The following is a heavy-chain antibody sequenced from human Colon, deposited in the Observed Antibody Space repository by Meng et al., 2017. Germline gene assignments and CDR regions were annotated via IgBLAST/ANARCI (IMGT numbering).Heavy chain of an antibody. J-gene: IGHJ6*02. CDR3: ARDVADTATHVLYIGMDV. D-gene: IGHD5-18*01. V-gene: IGHV3-49*04. CDR1: GFTFGNDA. Sequence: GGSLRLSCTASGFTFGNDAVSWVRRAPGKGLEWVGFIRSRAYGGTIEYAASVKGRFTISRDDSKNIAHLQLGSLRTEDTAVYYCARDVADTATHVLYIGMDVWGQGTTVTVSS. CDR2: IRSRAYGGTI.